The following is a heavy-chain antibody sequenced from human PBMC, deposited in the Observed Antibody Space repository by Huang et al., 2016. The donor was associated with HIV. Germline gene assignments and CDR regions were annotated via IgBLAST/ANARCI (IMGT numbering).Heavy chain of an antibody. D-gene: IGHD3-22*01. V-gene: IGHV1-69*13. CDR2: IIPIFGTA. J-gene: IGHJ4*02. CDR1: GGTFSSYA. CDR3: ARARGYYDSSVSYYFDY. Sequence: QVQLVQSGAEVKKPGSSVKVSCKASGGTFSSYAISWVRQAPGQGVEWRGGIIPIFGTANYAQKFQGRVTITADESTSTAYMELSSLRSEDTAVYYCARARGYYDSSVSYYFDYWGQGTLVTVSS.